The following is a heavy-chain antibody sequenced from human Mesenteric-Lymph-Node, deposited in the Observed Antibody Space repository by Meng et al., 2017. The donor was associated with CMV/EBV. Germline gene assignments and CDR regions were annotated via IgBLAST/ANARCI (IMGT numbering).Heavy chain of an antibody. D-gene: IGHD2-15*01. J-gene: IGHJ4*02. CDR1: GFTVSSNY. V-gene: IGHV3-53*01. CDR2: IYSGDNT. Sequence: GGSLRLSCAASGFTVSSNYMSWVRQAPGKGLEWVSVIYSGDNTYYVDSVKGRFTISRDNSKNTLYLQMNSLRAEDTAVYYCARVGSGYVDYWGQGTLVTVSS. CDR3: ARVGSGYVDY.